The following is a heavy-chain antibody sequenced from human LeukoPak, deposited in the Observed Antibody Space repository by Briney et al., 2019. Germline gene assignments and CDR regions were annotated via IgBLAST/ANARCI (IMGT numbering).Heavy chain of an antibody. D-gene: IGHD5-18*01. CDR2: IKSDGSTT. CDR1: GFTFSSYW. J-gene: IGHJ4*02. CDR3: ARVVDTHFDY. V-gene: IGHV3-74*01. Sequence: EGSLRLSCAASGFTFSSYWMHWVRQAPGKGLVWVSRIKSDGSTTTYADSVKGRFTISRDNAKNTLYLQMNSLRAEDTAVYYCARVVDTHFDYWGQGTLVTVSS.